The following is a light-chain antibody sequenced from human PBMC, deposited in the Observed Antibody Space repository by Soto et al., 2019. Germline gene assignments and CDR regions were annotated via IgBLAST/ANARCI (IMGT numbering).Light chain of an antibody. J-gene: IGKJ3*01. CDR3: QQYGSAPPGVT. Sequence: EIVLTQSPGTLSLSPGERATLSCRASQSVSSSYLAWYQQKPGQAPRLLIYGASSRATGIPDRFSGSGSGTDITLTSSRLEPEDDAVYDCQQYGSAPPGVTFGPGTKVDIK. CDR2: GAS. V-gene: IGKV3-20*01. CDR1: QSVSSSY.